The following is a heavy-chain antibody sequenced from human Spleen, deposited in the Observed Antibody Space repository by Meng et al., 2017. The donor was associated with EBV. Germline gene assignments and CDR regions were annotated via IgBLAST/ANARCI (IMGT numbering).Heavy chain of an antibody. V-gene: IGHV3-11*04. CDR3: ARGTADKTYYFDY. CDR1: GFTFSDYY. CDR2: GSDSTI. D-gene: IGHD1-1*01. J-gene: IGHJ4*02. Sequence: QVRLVESGGGVGKPGGSLRLSCAASGFTFSDYYMSWIRQALSGSDSTIYYADSVKGRFTISRDNAKNSLYLQMNSLRAEDTAVYYCARGTADKTYYFDYWGQGTLVTVSS.